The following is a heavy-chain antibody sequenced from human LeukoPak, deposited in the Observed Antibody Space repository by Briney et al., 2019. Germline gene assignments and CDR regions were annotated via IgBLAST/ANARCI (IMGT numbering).Heavy chain of an antibody. CDR1: GGSISSGGYY. Sequence: SETLSLTCTVSGGSISSGGYYWSWIRQHPGKGLEWIGYIYYSGSTYYNPSLKSRVTISVDTSKNQFSLKLSSVTAADTAVYYCAREARGTIFGVVTAYYFDYWGQGTLVTVSS. V-gene: IGHV4-31*03. CDR2: IYYSGST. CDR3: AREARGTIFGVVTAYYFDY. D-gene: IGHD3-3*01. J-gene: IGHJ4*02.